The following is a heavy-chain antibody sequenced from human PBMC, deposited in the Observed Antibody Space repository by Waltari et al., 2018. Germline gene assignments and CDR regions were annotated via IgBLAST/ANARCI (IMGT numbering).Heavy chain of an antibody. CDR1: GGSFSGSY. Sequence: QVQLQQWGAGLLKPSETLSLTCAVYGGSFSGSYWSWIRQPPGKGLEWIGEINHSGSTNYNPSLKSRVTISVDTSKNQFSLKLSSVTAADTAVYYCARGVLVVYANWFDPWGQGTLVTVSS. J-gene: IGHJ5*02. V-gene: IGHV4-34*01. CDR3: ARGVLVVYANWFDP. D-gene: IGHD2-8*02. CDR2: INHSGST.